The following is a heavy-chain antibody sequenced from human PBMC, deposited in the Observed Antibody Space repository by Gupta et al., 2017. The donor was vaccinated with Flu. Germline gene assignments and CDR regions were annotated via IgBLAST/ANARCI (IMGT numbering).Heavy chain of an antibody. J-gene: IGHJ4*02. CDR2: IIPIFGTA. Sequence: QAPGQGLEWMGGIIPIFGTANYAQKFQGRVTITADESTSTAYMELSSLRSEDTAVHYCARPSEYSSGWYLGYWGQGTLVTVSS. V-gene: IGHV1-69*01. CDR3: ARPSEYSSGWYLGY. D-gene: IGHD6-19*01.